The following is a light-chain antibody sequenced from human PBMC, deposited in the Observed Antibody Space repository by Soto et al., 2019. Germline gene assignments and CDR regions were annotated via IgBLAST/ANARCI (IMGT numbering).Light chain of an antibody. Sequence: QAVVTQPPPVSGAPGQRVTISCTGSSSNIGAGYDVHWYQQLPGTAPKLLIYGNSNRPSGVPDRFSGSKSGTSASLAITGLQAEDEADYYCQSYDSSLSASDVFGTGTKLTVL. CDR3: QSYDSSLSASDV. CDR1: SSNIGAGYD. V-gene: IGLV1-40*01. CDR2: GNS. J-gene: IGLJ1*01.